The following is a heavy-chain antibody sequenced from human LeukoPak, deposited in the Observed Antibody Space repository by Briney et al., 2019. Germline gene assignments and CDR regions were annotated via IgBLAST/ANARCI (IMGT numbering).Heavy chain of an antibody. CDR3: ARAPGYCSGGSCHDAFDM. J-gene: IGHJ3*02. V-gene: IGHV4-38-2*02. CDR2: IYHSGST. CDR1: YSISSGYY. Sequence: SETLSLTCTGYSISSGYYWGWIRQPPGKGLERIGSIYHSGSTYYNPSLKSRVTISVDTSKSQFSLKLSSVTAADSAVYYCARAPGYCSGGSCHDAFDMWGQGTMVTVSS. D-gene: IGHD2-15*01.